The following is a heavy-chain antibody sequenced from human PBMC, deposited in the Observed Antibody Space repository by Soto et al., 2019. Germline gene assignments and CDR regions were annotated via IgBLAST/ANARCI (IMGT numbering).Heavy chain of an antibody. CDR2: IWYDGSNK. CDR1: GFTFSSYG. V-gene: IGHV3-33*01. CDR3: ARERGGARLEPTKSRVVAGTDYYGMDV. J-gene: IGHJ6*02. Sequence: GGSLRLSCAASGFTFSSYGMHWVRQAPGKGLEWVAVIWYDGSNKYYADSVKGRFTISRDNSKNTLYLQMNSLRAEDTAVYYCARERGGARLEPTKSRVVAGTDYYGMDVWGQGTTVTVSS. D-gene: IGHD6-19*01.